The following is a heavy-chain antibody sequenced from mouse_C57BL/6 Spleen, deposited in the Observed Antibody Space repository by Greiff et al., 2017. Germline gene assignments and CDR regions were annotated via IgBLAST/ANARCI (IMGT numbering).Heavy chain of an antibody. Sequence: QVQLQQSGAELVRPGASVTLSCKASGYTFTDYEMHWVKQTPVHGLEWIGAIDPETGGTAYNQKFKGKAILTADKSSSTAYMELRSLTSEDSAVYYCTTRYSNYWYFDVWAQGPRSPSPQ. CDR2: IDPETGGT. V-gene: IGHV1-15*01. D-gene: IGHD2-5*01. CDR1: GYTFTDYE. J-gene: IGHJ1*03. CDR3: TTRYSNYWYFDV.